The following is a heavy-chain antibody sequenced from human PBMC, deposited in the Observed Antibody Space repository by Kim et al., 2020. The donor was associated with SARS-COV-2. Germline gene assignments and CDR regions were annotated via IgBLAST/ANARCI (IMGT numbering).Heavy chain of an antibody. Sequence: GGSLRLSCAASGFTFSSYWMHWVRQAPGKELVWVSRINSDGSSTSYADSVKGRFTISSDNAKNTLYLQMNSLRAEDTAVYYCARWYWELLYWFDPWGQATLVAFS. CDR1: GFTFSSYW. J-gene: IGHJ5*02. D-gene: IGHD1-26*01. CDR2: INSDGSST. V-gene: IGHV3-74*01. CDR3: ARWYWELLYWFDP.